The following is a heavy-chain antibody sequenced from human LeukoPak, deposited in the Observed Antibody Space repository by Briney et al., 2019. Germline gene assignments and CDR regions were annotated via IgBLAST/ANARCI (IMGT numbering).Heavy chain of an antibody. Sequence: TGGSLRLSCAASGFTFSSYSMNWVRQAPGKGLEWVSYISSSTIYYADSVKGRFTISRDNAKNSLYLQMNSLRDEDTAVYYCARENIIVGATDYWGQGTLVTVSS. CDR2: ISSSTI. CDR3: ARENIIVGATDY. D-gene: IGHD1-26*01. V-gene: IGHV3-48*02. CDR1: GFTFSSYS. J-gene: IGHJ4*02.